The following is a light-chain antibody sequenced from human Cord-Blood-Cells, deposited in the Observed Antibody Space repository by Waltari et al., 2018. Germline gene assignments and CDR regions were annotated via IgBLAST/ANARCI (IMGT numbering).Light chain of an antibody. J-gene: IGKJ4*01. CDR3: QQRSNWPPLT. Sequence: IVLTQSPATLSLSPGERATLSCRASQSVSCYLARYQQKPGQAPRLLLDDASNRATGIPARFSGSGSGTDFTLTISSLEPEDFAVYYCQQRSNWPPLTFGGGTKVEIK. CDR2: DAS. CDR1: QSVSCY. V-gene: IGKV3-11*01.